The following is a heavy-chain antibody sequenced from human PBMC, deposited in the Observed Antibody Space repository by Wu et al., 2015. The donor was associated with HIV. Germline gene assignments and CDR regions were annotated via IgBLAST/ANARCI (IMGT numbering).Heavy chain of an antibody. V-gene: IGHV1-69*05. D-gene: IGHD1-26*01. Sequence: QVQLVQSGAEVKKPGSSVKVSCKASGGTFSSYAISWVRQAPGQGLEWMGGIIPIFGTANYAQKFQGRVTMTTDTSTSTAYMELRSLRSDDTAVYYCARVGIVGATSRREGDYWGQGTLVTVSS. CDR3: ARVGIVGATSRREGDY. CDR2: IIPIFGTA. J-gene: IGHJ4*02. CDR1: GGTFSSYA.